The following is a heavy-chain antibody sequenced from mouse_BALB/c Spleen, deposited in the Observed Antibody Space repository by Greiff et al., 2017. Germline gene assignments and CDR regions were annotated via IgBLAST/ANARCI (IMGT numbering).Heavy chain of an antibody. Sequence: QVQLKESGPGLVAPSQSLSITCTVSGFSLTSYGVHWVRQPPGKGLEWLGVIWAGGSTNYNSALMSRLSISKDNSKSQVFLKMNSLQTDDTAMYYWARVGNYSYWYFDVWGAGTTVTVSS. CDR3: ARVGNYSYWYFDV. D-gene: IGHD2-1*01. CDR2: IWAGGST. V-gene: IGHV2-9*02. CDR1: GFSLTSYG. J-gene: IGHJ1*01.